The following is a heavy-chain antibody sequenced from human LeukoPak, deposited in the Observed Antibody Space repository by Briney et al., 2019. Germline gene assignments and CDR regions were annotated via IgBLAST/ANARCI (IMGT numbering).Heavy chain of an antibody. V-gene: IGHV3-43D*03. CDR2: ISWDGGST. CDR3: AKGTRSSSSGYFDY. D-gene: IGHD6-6*01. Sequence: PGGSLRLSCAASGFTFDDYAMHWVRQAPGKGLEWVSLISWDGGSTYYADSVKGRFTISRDNSKNSLYLQMISLRAEDTALYYCAKGTRSSSSGYFDYWGQGTLVTVSS. J-gene: IGHJ4*02. CDR1: GFTFDDYA.